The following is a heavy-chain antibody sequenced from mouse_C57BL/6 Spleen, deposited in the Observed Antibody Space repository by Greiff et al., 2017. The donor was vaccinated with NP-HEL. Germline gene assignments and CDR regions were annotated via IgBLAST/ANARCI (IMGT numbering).Heavy chain of an antibody. CDR2: IDPSDSET. CDR3: ARDGSSFAY. V-gene: IGHV1-52*01. D-gene: IGHD1-1*01. CDR1: GYTFTSYW. Sequence: QVHVKQPGAELVRPGSSVKLSCKASGYTFTSYWMHWVKQRPIQGLEWIGNIDPSDSETHYNQKFKDKATLTVDKSSSTAYMQLSSLTSEDSAVYYCARDGSSFAYWGQGTLVTVSA. J-gene: IGHJ3*01.